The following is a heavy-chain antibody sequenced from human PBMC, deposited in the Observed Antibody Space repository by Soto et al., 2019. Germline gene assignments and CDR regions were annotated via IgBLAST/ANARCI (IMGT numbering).Heavy chain of an antibody. Sequence: PSETLSLTCTVSGGSISSYDWSWIRQPPGKGLEWIGYIYYRGSTNYNTSLKSRVTISVDASKNQFSLKLSSVTAAVTAVYYCARDSRSPPPLLYRTTEDYYYYYGMDVWGQGTTVTVSS. CDR2: IYYRGST. V-gene: IGHV4-59*01. CDR3: ARDSRSPPPLLYRTTEDYYYYYGMDV. J-gene: IGHJ6*02. CDR1: GGSISSYD. D-gene: IGHD2-8*01.